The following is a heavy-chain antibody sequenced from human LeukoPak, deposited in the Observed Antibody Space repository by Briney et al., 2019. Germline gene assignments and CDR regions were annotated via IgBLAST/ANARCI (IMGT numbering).Heavy chain of an antibody. Sequence: GEPLKISGKGSGYSFTSYWIGWVRQVPGKGLGGMGIIYPGDSDTRYSPSFQGQVTISADKSISTAYLQWSSLKASDTAMYYCARPSSWSYDYWGQGTLVTVSS. CDR3: ARPSSWSYDY. CDR1: GYSFTSYW. CDR2: IYPGDSDT. V-gene: IGHV5-51*03. D-gene: IGHD6-13*01. J-gene: IGHJ4*02.